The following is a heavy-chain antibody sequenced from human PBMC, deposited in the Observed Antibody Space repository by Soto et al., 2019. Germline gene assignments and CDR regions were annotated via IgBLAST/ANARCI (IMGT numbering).Heavy chain of an antibody. CDR3: PADIHRGREHWGGGY. D-gene: IGHD3-16*01. CDR2: ISNDGNDE. J-gene: IGHJ4*02. CDR1: GFVFSNYG. V-gene: IGHV3-30*03. Sequence: QVQVVESGGGVVQPGRSLRLSCAASGFVFSNYGMHWVRQAPGKGLEWVAVISNDGNDEYYTDSVKGRFTISRDNSKNPVNCQMNTLNTEDTAPYYCPADIHRGREHWGGGYWGQGALVSVSS.